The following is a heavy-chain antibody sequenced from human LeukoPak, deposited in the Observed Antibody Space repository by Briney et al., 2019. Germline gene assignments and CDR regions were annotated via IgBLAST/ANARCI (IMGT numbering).Heavy chain of an antibody. CDR3: ARGGVPLDY. J-gene: IGHJ4*02. D-gene: IGHD3-3*01. CDR1: GGSISSSSYY. V-gene: IGHV4-39*07. CDR2: IYYSGST. Sequence: SETLSLTCTVSGGSISSSSYYWGWIRQPPGKGLEWIGSIYYSGSTYYNPSLKSRVTISVDTSKNQSSLKLSSVTAADTAVYYCARGGVPLDYWGQGTLVTVSS.